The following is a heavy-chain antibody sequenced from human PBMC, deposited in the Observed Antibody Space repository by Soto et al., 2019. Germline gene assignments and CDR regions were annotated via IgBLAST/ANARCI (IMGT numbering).Heavy chain of an antibody. J-gene: IGHJ3*01. Sequence: EVQLVESGGGLVKPGGSLRLSCAASGFASRAFSINWVRQAPGKGLQWVSSTFNYSPNPDYADSVKGSITISRHNGENTVSLQMDSLRVEATAVYCCAREARYCRGGGCFRGAFELWCQGTVVTVSS. CDR2: TFNYSPNP. V-gene: IGHV3-21*01. D-gene: IGHD2-15*01. CDR1: GFASRAFS. CDR3: AREARYCRGGGCFRGAFEL.